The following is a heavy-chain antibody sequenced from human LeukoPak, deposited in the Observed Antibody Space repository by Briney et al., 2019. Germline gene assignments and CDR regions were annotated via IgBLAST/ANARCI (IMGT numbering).Heavy chain of an antibody. CDR2: ISYDGSNK. CDR1: GLTFSSYG. J-gene: IGHJ4*02. CDR3: ARDRVNWNYLSSVDY. D-gene: IGHD1-7*01. Sequence: GRSLRLSCAASGLTFSSYGMHWVRQAPGKGLEWVAVISYDGSNKYYADSVKGRFTISRDNSKNTLYLQMNSLRAEDTAVYYCARDRVNWNYLSSVDYWGQGTLVTVSS. V-gene: IGHV3-30*03.